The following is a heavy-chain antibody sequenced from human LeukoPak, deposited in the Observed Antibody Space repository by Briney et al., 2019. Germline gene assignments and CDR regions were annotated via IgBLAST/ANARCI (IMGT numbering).Heavy chain of an antibody. CDR2: ISSSSSYI. Sequence: SCKASGYTFSSYSMNWVRQAPGKGLEWVSSISSSSSYIYYADSVKGQFTISRDNAKNSLYLQMNSLRAEDTAVYYCARGGHNRSYGSGSYSVYYYYMDVWGKGTTVTVSS. D-gene: IGHD3-10*01. CDR1: GYTFSSYS. CDR3: ARGGHNRSYGSGSYSVYYYYMDV. V-gene: IGHV3-21*01. J-gene: IGHJ6*03.